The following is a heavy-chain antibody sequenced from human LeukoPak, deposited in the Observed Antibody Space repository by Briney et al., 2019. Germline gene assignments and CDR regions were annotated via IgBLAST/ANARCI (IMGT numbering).Heavy chain of an antibody. CDR3: AKHLGEASHYAMDV. Sequence: GGSLRLSCAASGVTFSNYAMTWVRQGPGKGLEWVPTITGSGASTYYADSVKGRFTISRDNFRNTLYVQMNSLTAEDTAVYFCAKHLGEASHYAMDVWGQGTTVTVPS. CDR1: GVTFSNYA. D-gene: IGHD3-16*01. J-gene: IGHJ6*02. V-gene: IGHV3-23*01. CDR2: ITGSGAST.